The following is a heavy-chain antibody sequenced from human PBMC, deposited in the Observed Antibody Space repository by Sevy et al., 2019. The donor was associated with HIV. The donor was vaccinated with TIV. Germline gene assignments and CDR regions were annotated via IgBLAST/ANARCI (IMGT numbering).Heavy chain of an antibody. CDR2: INQDGSKT. Sequence: GGSLRLSCAASGFTFSSYWMSWVRQAPGKGLEWVATINQDGSKTFYVDSVNGRYTISRHNPRKSRYLHMNGLSAEDTAVYYCARLFYGSADYWGQGTLVTVSS. CDR3: ARLFYGSADY. V-gene: IGHV3-7*01. J-gene: IGHJ4*02. CDR1: GFTFSSYW. D-gene: IGHD3-10*01.